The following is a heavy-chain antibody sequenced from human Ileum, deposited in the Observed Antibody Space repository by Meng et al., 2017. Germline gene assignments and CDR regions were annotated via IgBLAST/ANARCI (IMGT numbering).Heavy chain of an antibody. Sequence: QVPLVEAGGGVVQPGRSLRLSCAASGFTFSSYAMHWVRQAPGKGLEWVAVISYDGSNKYYADSVKGRFTISRDNSKNTLYLQMNSLRAEDTAVYYCARSLGYGDYWSYWGQGTLVTVSS. CDR2: ISYDGSNK. J-gene: IGHJ4*02. V-gene: IGHV3-30*01. D-gene: IGHD4-17*01. CDR3: ARSLGYGDYWSY. CDR1: GFTFSSYA.